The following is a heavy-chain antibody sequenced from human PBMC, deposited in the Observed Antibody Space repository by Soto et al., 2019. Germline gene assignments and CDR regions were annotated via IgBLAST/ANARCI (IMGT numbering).Heavy chain of an antibody. CDR2: ISYDGSNK. D-gene: IGHD1-26*01. Sequence: QVQLVESGGGVVQPGRSLRLSCAASGFTFSSYGMHWVRQAPGKGLEWVAVISYDGSNKYYADSVKGRFTISRDNSKNTLYLQMNSLRAEDTAVYYCAKDHSGPTYYGMDVW. J-gene: IGHJ6*01. V-gene: IGHV3-30*18. CDR1: GFTFSSYG. CDR3: AKDHSGPTYYGMDV.